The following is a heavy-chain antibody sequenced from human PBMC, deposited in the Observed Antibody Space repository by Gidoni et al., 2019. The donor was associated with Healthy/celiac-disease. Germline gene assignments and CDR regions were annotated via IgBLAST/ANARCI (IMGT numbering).Heavy chain of an antibody. V-gene: IGHV4-59*08. J-gene: IGHJ4*02. CDR3: ARHLDGSGFDY. CDR1: GGSISSYY. Sequence: QVQLQESGPGLVKPSETLSLTGTVAGGSISSYYWSWIRQPPGQGLEWIGYIYYRGSTNYNPSLKSRVTISVDTSKNQFSLKLSSVTAADTAVYYCARHLDGSGFDYWGQGTLVTVSS. CDR2: IYYRGST. D-gene: IGHD3-10*01.